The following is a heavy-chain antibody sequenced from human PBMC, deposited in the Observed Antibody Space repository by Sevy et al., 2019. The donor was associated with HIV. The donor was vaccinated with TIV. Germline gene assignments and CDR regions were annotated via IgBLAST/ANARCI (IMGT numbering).Heavy chain of an antibody. CDR3: AKATIAMLTYFDY. D-gene: IGHD3-16*01. J-gene: IGHJ4*02. CDR2: ISYDGSNK. V-gene: IGHV3-30*18. CDR1: GFTFSSYG. Sequence: GGSLRLSCAASGFTFSSYGMHWVRQAPGKGLEWVAVISYDGSNKYYADSVKGRFTISRDNSKNTLYLQMNSLRAEDTAVYYCAKATIAMLTYFDYWGQGTLVTVSS.